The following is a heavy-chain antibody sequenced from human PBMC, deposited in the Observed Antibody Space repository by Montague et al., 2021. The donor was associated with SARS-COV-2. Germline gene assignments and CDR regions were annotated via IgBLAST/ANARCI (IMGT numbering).Heavy chain of an antibody. CDR3: ARSCGDYRDSYFDX. V-gene: IGHV2-70*01. CDR1: GFSLNTSGMC. D-gene: IGHD4-17*01. CDR2: IDWDEDQ. J-gene: IGHJ4*02. Sequence: VKPTQTLTLTCTFSGFSLNTSGMCVSWIRQPPGKALEWLALIDWDEDQYYSTSLKTRLTISKDTSKNQVVLTMTNMDPIDTATYYCARSCGDYRDSYFDXWGQGTLVTVSS.